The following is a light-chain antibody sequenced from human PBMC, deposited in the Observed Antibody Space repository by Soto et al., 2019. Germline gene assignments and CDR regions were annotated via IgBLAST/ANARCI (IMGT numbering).Light chain of an antibody. CDR2: GVT. CDR1: TNDVGGYNY. J-gene: IGLJ2*01. Sequence: QSALTQPPSVSGSPGQSITISCAGTTNDVGGYNYVSWYQQHPGKAPKLLIYGVTDRPSGVSSRFSGSKSGNAASLTISGLQAEDEGDYYCSSSTSSYTGIFGGGTKLTVL. CDR3: SSSTSSYTGI. V-gene: IGLV2-14*03.